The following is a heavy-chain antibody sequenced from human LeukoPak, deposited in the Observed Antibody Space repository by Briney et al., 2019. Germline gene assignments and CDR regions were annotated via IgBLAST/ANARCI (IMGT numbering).Heavy chain of an antibody. D-gene: IGHD5-12*01. CDR3: AGEETGGFRFDY. Sequence: SETLSLTCTVSGGFISSFDWSWLRQPPGKGLEWIGYMFYSGSTFYNPSLKSRVTISRDTSKNQFSLKLTSVTAADTAVYYCAGEETGGFRFDYWGQGTVVTVSS. CDR1: GGFISSFD. CDR2: MFYSGST. V-gene: IGHV4-59*08. J-gene: IGHJ4*02.